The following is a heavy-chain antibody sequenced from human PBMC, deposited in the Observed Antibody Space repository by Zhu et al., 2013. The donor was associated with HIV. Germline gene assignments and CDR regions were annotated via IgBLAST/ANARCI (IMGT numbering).Heavy chain of an antibody. CDR1: GGSISSYY. V-gene: IGHV4-59*01. CDR2: IYYSGST. J-gene: IGHJ4*02. D-gene: IGHD3-22*01. Sequence: QVQLQESGPGLVKPSETLSLTCTVSGGSISSYYWSWIRQPPGKGLEWIGYIYYSGSTNYNPSLKSRVTISVDTSKNQFSLKLSSVTAADTAVYYCARGGEIGRYYYDSSGYYNAPSFDYWGQGTLVTVSS. CDR3: ARGGEIGRYYYDSSGYYNAPSFDY.